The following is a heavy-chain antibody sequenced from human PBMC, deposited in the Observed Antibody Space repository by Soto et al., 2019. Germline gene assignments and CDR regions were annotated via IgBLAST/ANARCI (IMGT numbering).Heavy chain of an antibody. CDR2: IYPGDSDT. V-gene: IGHV5-51*01. CDR1: GYSFTSYW. D-gene: IGHD1-26*01. Sequence: GESLKISCKGSGYSFTSYWIGWVRQMPGKGLEWMGIIYPGDSDTRYSPSFQGQVTISADKSISTAYLQWSSLKASDTAMYYCASSGSHSYYYYYGMDVWGQGTTVTVSS. J-gene: IGHJ6*02. CDR3: ASSGSHSYYYYYGMDV.